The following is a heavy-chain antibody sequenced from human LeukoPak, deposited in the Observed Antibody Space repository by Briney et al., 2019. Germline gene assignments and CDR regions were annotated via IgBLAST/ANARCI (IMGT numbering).Heavy chain of an antibody. CDR1: GYSISSGYY. CDR2: IYYSGSI. V-gene: IGHV4-38-2*02. J-gene: IGHJ4*02. CDR3: ARGSGYYGEDFEY. Sequence: SETLSLTCTVSGYSISSGYYWGWIRQPPGKGLEWIGSIYYSGSIYYNPSLKSQVTISLDTSKNQFFLKLSSVTAADTAVYYCARGSGYYGEDFEYWGQGTLVTVSS. D-gene: IGHD3-22*01.